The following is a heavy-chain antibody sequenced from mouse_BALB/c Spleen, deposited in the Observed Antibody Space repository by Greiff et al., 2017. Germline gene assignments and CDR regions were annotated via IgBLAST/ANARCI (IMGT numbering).Heavy chain of an antibody. V-gene: IGHV5-12-2*01. Sequence: VQLKESGGGLVQPGGSLKLSCAASGFTFSSYTMSWVRQTPEKRLEWVAYISNGGGSTYYPDTVKGRFTISRDNAKNTLYLQMSSLKSEDTAMYYCARLRDGYPFDYWGQGTTLTVSS. CDR1: GFTFSSYT. J-gene: IGHJ2*01. CDR3: ARLRDGYPFDY. CDR2: ISNGGGST. D-gene: IGHD2-3*01.